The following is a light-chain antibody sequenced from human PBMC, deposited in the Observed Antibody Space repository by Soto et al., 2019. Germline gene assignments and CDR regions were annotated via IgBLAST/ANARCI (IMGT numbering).Light chain of an antibody. CDR1: QSISSW. CDR2: DAS. Sequence: DIQITQSPSTLSASVGDRVTITCRASQSISSWLAWYQQKPGKAPKLLIYDASSLESGVPSRFSGSGSGTEFTLTISSLQPDDFATYYCQQYNSYSGTFGQGTEVDIK. J-gene: IGKJ1*01. CDR3: QQYNSYSGT. V-gene: IGKV1-5*01.